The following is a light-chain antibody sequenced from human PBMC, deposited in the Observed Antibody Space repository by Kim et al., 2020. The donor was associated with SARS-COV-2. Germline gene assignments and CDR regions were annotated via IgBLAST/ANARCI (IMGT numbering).Light chain of an antibody. V-gene: IGKV1-17*01. J-gene: IGKJ1*01. Sequence: GSVGDRVTITCRASQGIGDDLGWYQQKPGKAPKRLIYEESSLESGVPSRFSGSGSGTEFTLTIASLQPADFATYYCLQYNSHPLTFGQGTKVEIK. CDR3: LQYNSHPLT. CDR2: EES. CDR1: QGIGDD.